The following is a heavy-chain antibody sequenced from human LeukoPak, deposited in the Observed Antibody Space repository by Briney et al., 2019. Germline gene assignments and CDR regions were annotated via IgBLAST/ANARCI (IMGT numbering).Heavy chain of an antibody. CDR3: AREERWLQMRRGGAFDI. CDR2: IKQDGSEK. J-gene: IGHJ3*02. CDR1: GFTFSSYW. V-gene: IGHV3-7*01. D-gene: IGHD5-24*01. Sequence: GGSLRLSCAASGFTFSSYWMSWVRQAPGKGLEWVANIKQDGSEKYYVDSVKGRFTVSRDNAKNSLYLQMNSLRAEDTAVYYCAREERWLQMRRGGAFDIWGQGTMVTVSS.